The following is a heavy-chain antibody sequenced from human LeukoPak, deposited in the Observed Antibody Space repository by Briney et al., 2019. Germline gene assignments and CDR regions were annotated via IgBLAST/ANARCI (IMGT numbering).Heavy chain of an antibody. CDR2: IYYSGST. CDR1: GGSISSSGYY. CDR3: ARLYGRAPSWFDP. D-gene: IGHD2-15*01. V-gene: IGHV4-39*01. J-gene: IGHJ5*02. Sequence: SETLSLTCSVSGGSISSSGYYWGWKRQPPGKRLEWIGSIYYSGSTYYNSSLKSRVTISLDTSKNQFSLKLSSVTAADTAVYYCARLYGRAPSWFDPWGQGTLVTVSS.